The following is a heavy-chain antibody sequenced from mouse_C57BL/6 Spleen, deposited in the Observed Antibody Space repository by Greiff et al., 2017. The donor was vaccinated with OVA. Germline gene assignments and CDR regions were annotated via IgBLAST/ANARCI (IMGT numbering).Heavy chain of an antibody. Sequence: QVQLQQSGAELARPGASVKLSCTASGYTFTSYGISWVKQRTGQGLEWIGEIYPRSGNTYYNEKFKGKATLTADKSSSTAYMELRSLTSEDSAVYFCYYYGSSPYFDYWGQGTTLTVAS. V-gene: IGHV1-81*01. J-gene: IGHJ2*01. D-gene: IGHD1-1*01. CDR1: GYTFTSYG. CDR3: YYYGSSPYFDY. CDR2: IYPRSGNT.